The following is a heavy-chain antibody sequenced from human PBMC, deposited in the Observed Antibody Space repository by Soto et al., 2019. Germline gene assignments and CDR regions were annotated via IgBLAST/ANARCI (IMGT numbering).Heavy chain of an antibody. CDR1: VGTFSSYA. CDR2: IIPIFGTA. CDR3: ARSGANIAAAVTYNWFDP. V-gene: IGHV1-69*13. D-gene: IGHD6-13*01. Sequence: SVKVSCKASVGTFSSYAISWVRQAPGQGLEWMGGIIPIFGTANYAQKFQGRVTITADESTSTAYMELSSLRSEDTAVYYCARSGANIAAAVTYNWFDPWGQGTLVTVSS. J-gene: IGHJ5*02.